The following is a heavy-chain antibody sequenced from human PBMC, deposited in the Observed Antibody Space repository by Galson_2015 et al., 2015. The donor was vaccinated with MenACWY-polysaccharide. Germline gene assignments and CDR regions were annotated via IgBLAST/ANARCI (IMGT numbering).Heavy chain of an antibody. CDR1: GFTFSSYA. J-gene: IGHJ6*02. D-gene: IGHD2-2*01. V-gene: IGHV3-23*01. Sequence: SLRLSCAASGFTFSSYAMSWVRQAPGKGLEWVAAISGSGGTTYYADSVKGRFTISRDNSKNMVYLQTNSLRAEDTAVYYSLVVPGGNYRAMDVWGQGTTVTVSS. CDR3: LVVPGGNYRAMDV. CDR2: ISGSGGTT.